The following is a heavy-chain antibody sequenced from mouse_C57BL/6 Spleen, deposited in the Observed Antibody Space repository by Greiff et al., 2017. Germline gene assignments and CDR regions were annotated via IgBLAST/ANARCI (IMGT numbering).Heavy chain of an antibody. Sequence: VQGVESGPGLVAPSQSLSITCTVSGFSLTSYGVDWVRQSPGKGLEWLGVIWGVGSTNYNSALKSRLSISKDNSKSQVFLKMNSLQTDDTAMYYCASEVDYDDGFAYWGQGTLVTVSA. CDR3: ASEVDYDDGFAY. J-gene: IGHJ3*01. CDR2: IWGVGST. V-gene: IGHV2-6*01. D-gene: IGHD2-4*01. CDR1: GFSLTSYG.